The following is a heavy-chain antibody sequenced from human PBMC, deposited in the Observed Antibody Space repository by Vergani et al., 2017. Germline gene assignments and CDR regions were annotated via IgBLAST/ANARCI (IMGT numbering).Heavy chain of an antibody. CDR3: ARLYVGSWYIY. J-gene: IGHJ4*02. CDR2: IYYCGST. V-gene: IGHV4-39*01. D-gene: IGHD6-13*01. Sequence: QLQLQESGPGLVEPSETLSLPCTVSGGPLSRRSYHWGGIRRPPGNGLGWIGGIYYCGSTYYNPSLTSRVTISVDTSKNQFSLKLSSVTAADTAVYYCARLYVGSWYIYWGQGTLVTVSS. CDR1: GGPLSRRSYH.